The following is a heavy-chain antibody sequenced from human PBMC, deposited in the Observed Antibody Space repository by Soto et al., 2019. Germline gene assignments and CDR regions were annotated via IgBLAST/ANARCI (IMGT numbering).Heavy chain of an antibody. CDR1: GFSFSNYA. J-gene: IGHJ4*02. V-gene: IGHV3-21*01. CDR2: LTSTSHT. D-gene: IGHD3-22*01. CDR3: TRRDREASGGHYSEY. Sequence: EVQLVESGGGLVKPGGSLRLSCSASGFSFSNYAMSWVRQAPGQGLEWVSSLTSTSHTYYADSVKGRFTISRDNAMNSLDLQMNSLRAEDTAVYYCTRRDREASGGHYSEYWGQGTLVTVSS.